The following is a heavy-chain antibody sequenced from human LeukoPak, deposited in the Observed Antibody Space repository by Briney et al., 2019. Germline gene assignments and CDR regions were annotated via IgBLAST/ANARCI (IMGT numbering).Heavy chain of an antibody. Sequence: SETLSLTCTVSGGSISSYYWSWIRQPPGKGLEWIGYIYYSGSTNYNPSLKSRVTISVDTSKNQFSLKLSSVTAADTAVYYCARLRGNRLWDYWGQGTLVTVSS. D-gene: IGHD1-14*01. CDR3: ARLRGNRLWDY. J-gene: IGHJ4*02. CDR1: GGSISSYY. V-gene: IGHV4-59*08. CDR2: IYYSGST.